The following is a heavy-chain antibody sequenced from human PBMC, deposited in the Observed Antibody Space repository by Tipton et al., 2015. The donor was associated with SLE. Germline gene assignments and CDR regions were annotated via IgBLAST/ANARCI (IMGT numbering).Heavy chain of an antibody. CDR2: VSYSGST. J-gene: IGHJ4*02. CDR1: GSSITSRSYY. Sequence: TLSLTCTVSGSSITSRSYYWGWIRQPPGKGLEWIGSVSYSGSTYYNSSLKSRVTISVDTSKNQFSLKLSSVTAADTAMYYCARARDYWGQGTLVTVSS. V-gene: IGHV4-39*07. CDR3: ARARDY.